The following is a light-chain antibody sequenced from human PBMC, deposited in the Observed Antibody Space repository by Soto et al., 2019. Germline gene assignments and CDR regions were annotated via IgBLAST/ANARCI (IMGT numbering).Light chain of an antibody. CDR2: DAS. J-gene: IGKJ4*01. CDR3: QQYDNYTLT. V-gene: IGKV1-5*01. CDR1: QTVGSW. Sequence: DIQMTQSPSTLSASVGDRVTITCRASQTVGSWLAWYQQKPGTAPKFLIYDASTLESGVPSRFSGSGSGTEFTLTISSLQPDDFATYYCQQYDNYTLTFGGGTKVDIX.